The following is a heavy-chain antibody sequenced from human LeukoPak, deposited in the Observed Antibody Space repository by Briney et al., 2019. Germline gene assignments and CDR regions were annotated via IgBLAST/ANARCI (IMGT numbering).Heavy chain of an antibody. V-gene: IGHV1-3*03. D-gene: IGHD2-15*01. CDR1: GYTFTTYA. CDR3: ARDRYCSGGSCSGSLDY. CDR2: INAGNGNT. J-gene: IGHJ4*02. Sequence: ASVKVSCKASGYTFTTYAMHWVRQAPGQRLEWMGWINAGNGNTKYSQEFQGRVTITMDTSASTADMELSSLRSEDMAVYYCARDRYCSGGSCSGSLDYWGQGTLVTASS.